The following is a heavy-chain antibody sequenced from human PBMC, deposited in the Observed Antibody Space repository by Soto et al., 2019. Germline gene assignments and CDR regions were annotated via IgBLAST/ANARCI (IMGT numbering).Heavy chain of an antibody. Sequence: QVQLVQSGAEVKKPGASVKVSCKASGYTFTDYYIHWVRQAPGQGLEWMGWISPNSGGTNYAQKFRGRITMTRDKSFSTAYMELSSLRSDDRAVYYCAKDGAPNDSRMLEWLHRGFDYWGQGTLVTVSS. J-gene: IGHJ4*02. CDR1: GYTFTDYY. CDR2: ISPNSGGT. CDR3: AKDGAPNDSRMLEWLHRGFDY. D-gene: IGHD3-3*01. V-gene: IGHV1-2*02.